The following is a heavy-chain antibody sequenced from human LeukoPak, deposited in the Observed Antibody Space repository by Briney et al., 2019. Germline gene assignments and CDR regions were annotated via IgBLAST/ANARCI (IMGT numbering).Heavy chain of an antibody. CDR1: GFTLSNSW. J-gene: IGHJ5*02. CDR2: INSDGSTT. D-gene: IGHD2/OR15-2a*01. V-gene: IGHV3-74*01. Sequence: PGGSLRLSCAASGFTLSNSWIHWVRQAPGKGLVWVSRINSDGSTTTYADSVKGRFTISRDNAKNTLYLQMNSLRAEGTAVYYCARAARADCTSPTCHSWLAPWGQGTQVTVSS. CDR3: ARAARADCTSPTCHSWLAP.